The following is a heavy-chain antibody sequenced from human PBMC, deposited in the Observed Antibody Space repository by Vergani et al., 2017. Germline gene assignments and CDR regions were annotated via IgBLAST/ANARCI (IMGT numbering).Heavy chain of an antibody. Sequence: EVQLVESGGVVVQPGGSLRLSCAASGFTFADYAMHWVRQAPGKGLEWVSLISWDGGSTYYADSVKGRFTISRDNSKNSLYLQMNSLIAEDTALYYCAKDMYRGGYSYGPDYWGQGTLVTVSS. CDR3: AKDMYRGGYSYGPDY. CDR1: GFTFADYA. CDR2: ISWDGGST. V-gene: IGHV3-43D*04. J-gene: IGHJ4*02. D-gene: IGHD5-18*01.